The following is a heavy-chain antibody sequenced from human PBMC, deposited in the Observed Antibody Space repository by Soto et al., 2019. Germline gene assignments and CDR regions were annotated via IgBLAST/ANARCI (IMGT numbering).Heavy chain of an antibody. V-gene: IGHV4-30-2*01. Sequence: QLQLQESGSGLVKPSQTLSLTCAVSGGSISSGGYSWSWIRQPPGKGLEWIGYIYHSGSTYYNPSLQSRDTISVDRAKNQFSLKLSSVTAADTAVYYCARRGGFNDAFDIWGQGTMVTVSS. CDR2: IYHSGST. D-gene: IGHD3-10*01. CDR3: ARRGGFNDAFDI. CDR1: GGSISSGGYS. J-gene: IGHJ3*02.